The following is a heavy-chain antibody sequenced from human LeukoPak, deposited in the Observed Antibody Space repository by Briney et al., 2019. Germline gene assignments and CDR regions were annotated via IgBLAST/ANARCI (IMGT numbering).Heavy chain of an antibody. J-gene: IGHJ4*02. CDR1: GYSISSGFY. Sequence: SETLSLTCTVSGYSISSGFYWGWIRQPPGKGLEWIGSIYHSGSTYFNPSLKSRVTISVDTSKNQFSLKLSSVTAADTAVYYCARHYSVVVDYWGQGTLVTVSS. V-gene: IGHV4-38-2*02. D-gene: IGHD3-22*01. CDR3: ARHYSVVVDY. CDR2: IYHSGST.